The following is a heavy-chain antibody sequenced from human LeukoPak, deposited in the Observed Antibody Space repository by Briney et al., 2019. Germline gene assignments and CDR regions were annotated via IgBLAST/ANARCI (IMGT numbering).Heavy chain of an antibody. V-gene: IGHV4-59*08. CDR2: IYFSGTT. CDR1: GDSISAYY. D-gene: IGHD6-13*01. Sequence: SETLSLTCTVSGDSISAYYWGWIRQPPGKGLEWIGYIYFSGTTKCNPSLESRVTISVDTSKNQFSLKLSSVTAADTAVYYCARRRAEGGSNGHYNWFDPWGQGILVTVSS. J-gene: IGHJ5*02. CDR3: ARRRAEGGSNGHYNWFDP.